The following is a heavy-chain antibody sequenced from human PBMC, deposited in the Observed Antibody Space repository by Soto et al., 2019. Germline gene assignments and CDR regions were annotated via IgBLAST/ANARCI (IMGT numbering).Heavy chain of an antibody. CDR3: ARSHSGGSCYSCWADAFDI. V-gene: IGHV3-30-3*01. CDR1: GFTFSSYA. CDR2: ISYDGSNK. J-gene: IGHJ3*02. D-gene: IGHD2-15*01. Sequence: GGSLRLSCAASGFTFSSYAMHWVRQAPGKGLEWVAVISYDGSNKYYADSVKGRFTISRDNSKNTLYLQMNSLRAEDTAVYYCARSHSGGSCYSCWADAFDIWGQGTMVTVSS.